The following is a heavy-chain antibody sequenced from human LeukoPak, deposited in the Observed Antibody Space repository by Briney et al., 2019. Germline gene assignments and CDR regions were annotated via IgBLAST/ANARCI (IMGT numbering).Heavy chain of an antibody. D-gene: IGHD4-17*01. CDR3: AKEGDYGGYFDY. J-gene: IGHJ4*02. CDR1: GYTFTSYG. V-gene: IGHV1-18*01. CDR2: ISAYNGNT. Sequence: ASVTVSCKASGYTFTSYGISWVRQAPGQGLEWMGWISAYNGNTNYAQKLQGRVTMTTDTSTSTAYMELRSLRSDDTAVYYCAKEGDYGGYFDYWGQGTLVTVSS.